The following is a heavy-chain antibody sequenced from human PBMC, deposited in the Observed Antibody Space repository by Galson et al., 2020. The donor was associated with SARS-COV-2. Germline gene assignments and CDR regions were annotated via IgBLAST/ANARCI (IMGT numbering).Heavy chain of an antibody. D-gene: IGHD6-19*01. J-gene: IGHJ4*02. Sequence: SDTLSLTCDVSDGSISGSSYYWSWIRQPAGHGLEWMGRIHSSGIPNYNPSLKSRVTISVDTSKNQLSLRLTSVTAADTAVYYCAAGPVAGTGEWGQGTLVTVSA. CDR1: DGSISGSSYY. CDR3: AAGPVAGTGE. V-gene: IGHV4-61*02. CDR2: IHSSGIP.